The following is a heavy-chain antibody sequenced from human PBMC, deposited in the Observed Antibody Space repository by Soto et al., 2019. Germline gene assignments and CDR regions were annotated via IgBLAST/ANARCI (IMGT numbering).Heavy chain of an antibody. D-gene: IGHD1-1*01. CDR3: ARDQSWHDLVWWFDP. CDR1: GFTFSSYS. J-gene: IGHJ5*02. V-gene: IGHV3-48*01. Sequence: GGSLRLSCAASGFTFSSYSMNWVRQAPGKGLEWVSYISSSSTIYYADSVKGRFTMTKDTSTSTVYMELNSLTSEDTAVYYCARDQSWHDLVWWFDPWGQGTLVTVSS. CDR2: ISSSSTI.